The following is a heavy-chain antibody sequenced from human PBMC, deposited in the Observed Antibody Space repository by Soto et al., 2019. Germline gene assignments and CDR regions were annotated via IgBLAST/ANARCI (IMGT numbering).Heavy chain of an antibody. J-gene: IGHJ5*02. Sequence: GASVKVSCKASTGTFSSHAIIWVRQAPGQGLEWMGGIIPIFGTANYAQKFQGRVTITADETTGTVYMELSSLRSEDTAMYYCAREHERLGEQQLGSWFAPSAQGTFVPVSS. CDR2: IIPIFGTA. CDR3: AREHERLGEQQLGSWFAP. V-gene: IGHV1-69*13. D-gene: IGHD6-13*01. CDR1: TGTFSSHA.